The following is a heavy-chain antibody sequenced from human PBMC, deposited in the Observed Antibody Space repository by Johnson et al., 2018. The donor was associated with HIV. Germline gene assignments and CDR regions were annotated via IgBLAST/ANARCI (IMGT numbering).Heavy chain of an antibody. J-gene: IGHJ3*02. D-gene: IGHD1-26*01. CDR2: ISSSGSTI. V-gene: IGHV3-11*04. Sequence: QVPLVESGGGLVKPGGSLRLSCAASGFTFRDHYMSWIRQAPGKGLAWVSYISSSGSTISYADSVTGRSTHSRDNAKKSLYLQINSLRAEDTAVYYCAKDCALVGATVWPDAFDIWGQGTMVTVSS. CDR1: GFTFRDHY. CDR3: AKDCALVGATVWPDAFDI.